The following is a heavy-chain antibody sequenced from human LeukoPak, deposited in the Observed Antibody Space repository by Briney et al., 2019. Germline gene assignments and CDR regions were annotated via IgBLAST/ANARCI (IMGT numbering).Heavy chain of an antibody. J-gene: IGHJ1*01. Sequence: PSETLSLTCTVSGYSISSGYYWGWIRQPPGKGLEWIGSIYYSGITYYNPSLKSRVTISVDTSKNQFSLRLSSVTAADTAVYYCARDLSDYGDPGYFQHWGQGTLVTVSS. CDR1: GYSISSGYY. CDR3: ARDLSDYGDPGYFQH. CDR2: IYYSGIT. V-gene: IGHV4-38-2*02. D-gene: IGHD4-17*01.